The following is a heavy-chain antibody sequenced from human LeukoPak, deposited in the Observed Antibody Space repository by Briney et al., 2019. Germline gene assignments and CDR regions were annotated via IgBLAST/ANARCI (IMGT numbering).Heavy chain of an antibody. CDR3: ARDRVVTAPGWFDP. V-gene: IGHV3-48*04. D-gene: IGHD2-21*02. J-gene: IGHJ5*02. CDR2: ISSSSSTI. CDR1: GFTFSRYS. Sequence: GGSLRLSCAASGFTFSRYSMNWVRQAPGKGLEWVSYISSSSSTIYYADSVKGRFTISRDNAKNSLYLQMNSLRAEDTAVYYCARDRVVTAPGWFDPWGQGTLVTVSS.